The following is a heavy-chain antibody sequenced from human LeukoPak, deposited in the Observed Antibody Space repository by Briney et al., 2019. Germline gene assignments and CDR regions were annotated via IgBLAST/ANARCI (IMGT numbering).Heavy chain of an antibody. CDR2: IYYSGST. CDR3: ARDDYNWFDP. V-gene: IGHV4-59*01. Sequence: SETLSLTCTASGGSIKNYYWSWIRQPPGKGLEWIGYIYYSGSTNYNPSLKSRVTISIDTSKNQFSLKLTSVTAADTAVYYCARDDYNWFDPWGQGTLVTVSS. CDR1: GGSIKNYY. J-gene: IGHJ5*02.